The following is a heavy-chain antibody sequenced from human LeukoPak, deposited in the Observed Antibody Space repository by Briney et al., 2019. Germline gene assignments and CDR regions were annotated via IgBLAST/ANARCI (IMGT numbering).Heavy chain of an antibody. J-gene: IGHJ4*02. V-gene: IGHV4-59*01. Sequence: PSETLSLTCTVSGGSISSYYWSWIRQPPGKGLEWIGYIYYSGSTNYNPSLKSRVTISVDTSKNQFSLKLSSVTAADTAVYYCAKYYDSSGFVGGEHDYWGQGTLVTVSS. D-gene: IGHD3-22*01. CDR1: GGSISSYY. CDR3: AKYYDSSGFVGGEHDY. CDR2: IYYSGST.